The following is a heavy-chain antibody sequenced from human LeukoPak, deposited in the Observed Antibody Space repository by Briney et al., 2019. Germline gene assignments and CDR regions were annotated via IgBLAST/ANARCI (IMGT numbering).Heavy chain of an antibody. CDR3: ARYRNSLGFDY. V-gene: IGHV4-34*01. J-gene: IGHJ4*02. D-gene: IGHD4-23*01. CDR1: GGSFSGYY. CDR2: INHSGST. Sequence: PSETLSLTCAVYGGSFSGYYWSWIRQPPGKGLEWIGEINHSGSTNYNPSLKSRVTISVDTSKNQFSLKLSSVTAADTAVYYCARYRNSLGFDYWGQGTLVTVSS.